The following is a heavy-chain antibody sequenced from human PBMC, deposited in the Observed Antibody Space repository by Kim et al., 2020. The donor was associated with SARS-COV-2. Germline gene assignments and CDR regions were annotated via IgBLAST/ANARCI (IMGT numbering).Heavy chain of an antibody. CDR3: AKEAGLDYCDSSGYCMDV. D-gene: IGHD3-22*01. V-gene: IGHV3-30*18. Sequence: GGSLRLSCAASGFTFSSYGMHWVRQAPGKGLEWVAVISYDGSNKYYADSVKGRFTISRDNSKNTLYLQMNSLRAEDTAVYYCAKEAGLDYCDSSGYCMDV. J-gene: IGHJ6*03. CDR2: ISYDGSNK. CDR1: GFTFSSYG.